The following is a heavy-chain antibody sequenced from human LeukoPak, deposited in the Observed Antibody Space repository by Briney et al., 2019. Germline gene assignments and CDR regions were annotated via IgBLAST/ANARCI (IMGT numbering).Heavy chain of an antibody. Sequence: SSETLSLTCSVSGGSISSSSSYWGWIRQPPGKGLEWIGSIYYSGSSFDNPALKSRVTVSVDTSKNQFSLKLSSVTAADTAVYYCARHRSGWLQSSFDYWGQGTLVTVSS. CDR2: IYYSGSS. J-gene: IGHJ4*02. D-gene: IGHD5-24*01. V-gene: IGHV4-39*01. CDR1: GGSISSSSSY. CDR3: ARHRSGWLQSSFDY.